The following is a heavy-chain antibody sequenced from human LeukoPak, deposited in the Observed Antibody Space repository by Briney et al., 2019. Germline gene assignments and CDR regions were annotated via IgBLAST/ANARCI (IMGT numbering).Heavy chain of an antibody. Sequence: SETLSLTCAVYGGSFSGYYWSWIRQPPGKGLEWIGEINHSGSTNYNPSLKSRVTISVDTSKNQFSLKLSSVTAADTAVYYCARQNPYSSSPGWFDPWGQGTLVTVSS. J-gene: IGHJ5*02. CDR2: INHSGST. D-gene: IGHD6-6*01. CDR3: ARQNPYSSSPGWFDP. V-gene: IGHV4-34*01. CDR1: GGSFSGYY.